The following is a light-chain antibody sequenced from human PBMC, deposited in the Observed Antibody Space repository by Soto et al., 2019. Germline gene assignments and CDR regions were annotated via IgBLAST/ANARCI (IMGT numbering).Light chain of an antibody. J-gene: IGKJ5*01. CDR3: QQYDNLRIT. CDR2: DAS. CDR1: QDISNY. V-gene: IGKV1-33*01. Sequence: DIQMTQSPSSLSASVGDRVTITCQASQDISNYLNWYQQKPGKAPKLPIYDASNLETGVPSRFSGSGSGTDFTFTISSLQPEDIATYYCQQYDNLRITFGQGTRLEIK.